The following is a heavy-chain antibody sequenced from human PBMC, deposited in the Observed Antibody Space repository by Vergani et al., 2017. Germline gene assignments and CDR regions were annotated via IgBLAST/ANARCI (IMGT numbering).Heavy chain of an antibody. CDR3: ARDGETDTIFGANYYGMDV. J-gene: IGHJ6*02. D-gene: IGHD3-3*01. CDR2: IIPILGIA. CDR1: GGTFSSYA. Sequence: QVQLVQSGAEVKKPGSSVKVSCKASGGTFSSYAISWVRQAPGQGLEWMGRIIPILGIANYAQKFQGRVTITADKSTSTASMELSSLRSEDTAVYYCARDGETDTIFGANYYGMDVWGQGTTVTVSS. V-gene: IGHV1-69*04.